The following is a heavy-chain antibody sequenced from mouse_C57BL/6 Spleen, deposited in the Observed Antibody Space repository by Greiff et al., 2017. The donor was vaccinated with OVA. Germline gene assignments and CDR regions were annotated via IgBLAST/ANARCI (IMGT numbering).Heavy chain of an antibody. Sequence: EVQVVESGGGLVKPGGSLKLSCAASGFTFSDYGMHWVRQAPEQGLEWVAYISSGSSTIYYADTVKGRFTISRDNAKNTLFLQMTSLRSEDTAMYYCARGGRGMDYWGQGTSVTVSS. D-gene: IGHD3-3*01. V-gene: IGHV5-17*01. J-gene: IGHJ4*01. CDR1: GFTFSDYG. CDR2: ISSGSSTI. CDR3: ARGGRGMDY.